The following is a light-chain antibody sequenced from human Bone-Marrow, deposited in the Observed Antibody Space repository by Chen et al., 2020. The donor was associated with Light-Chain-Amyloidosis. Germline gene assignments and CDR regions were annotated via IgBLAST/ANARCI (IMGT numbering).Light chain of an antibody. Sequence: SYELTQPPSVSVSPGQTARITCSGDDLPTKYAYWYQQKPGQAPVLVIHRDTERPSGISERVSGSSAGTTATLTISGVQAEDEADYHCQSADSIGTYELIFGGGTKLTVL. CDR3: QSADSIGTYELI. J-gene: IGLJ2*01. V-gene: IGLV3-25*03. CDR2: RDT. CDR1: DLPTKY.